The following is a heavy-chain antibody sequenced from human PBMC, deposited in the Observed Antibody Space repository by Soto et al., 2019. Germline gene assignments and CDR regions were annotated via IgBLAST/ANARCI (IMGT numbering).Heavy chain of an antibody. CDR2: MNPNSGNT. Sequence: ASVKVSCKASGYTFTSYDINWVRQATGQGLEWMGWMNPNSGNTGYAQKFQGRVTMTRNPSISTAYMELSSLRSEDTAVYYCARGRGYSYGYAFDPWGPGTLVTVSS. V-gene: IGHV1-8*01. CDR3: ARGRGYSYGYAFDP. J-gene: IGHJ5*02. D-gene: IGHD5-18*01. CDR1: GYTFTSYD.